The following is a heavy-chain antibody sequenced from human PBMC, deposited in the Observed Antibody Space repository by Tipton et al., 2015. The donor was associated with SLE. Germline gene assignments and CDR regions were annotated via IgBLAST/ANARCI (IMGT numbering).Heavy chain of an antibody. CDR1: GFTSSSYS. Sequence: SLRLSCAASGFTSSSYSMNWVRQAPGKGLEWVSVIYSDGSTYYANSVKGRFTVSRDNSKNTLYLQMNSLRAEDTAVYYCARDAAAGYYYYYAMDVWGQGTTVTVSS. CDR2: IYSDGST. J-gene: IGHJ6*02. V-gene: IGHV3-53*05. CDR3: ARDAAAGYYYYYAMDV. D-gene: IGHD6-25*01.